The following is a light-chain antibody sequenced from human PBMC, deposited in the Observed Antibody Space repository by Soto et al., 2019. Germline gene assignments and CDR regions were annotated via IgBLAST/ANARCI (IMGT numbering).Light chain of an antibody. CDR2: GAS. Sequence: ESVITQSPSTLSVSPGERATLTCRASQNIRNNLAWYQQRPGQAPTLLIYGASTRATGVPASFSGSGSGTDFTLTISRLEPEDFAVYYCQQYGSSPWTFGQGTKVDI. J-gene: IGKJ1*01. CDR3: QQYGSSPWT. CDR1: QNIRNN. V-gene: IGKV3-20*01.